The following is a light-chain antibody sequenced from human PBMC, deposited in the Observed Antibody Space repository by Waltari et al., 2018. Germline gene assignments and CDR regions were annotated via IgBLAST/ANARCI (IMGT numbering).Light chain of an antibody. CDR1: LSVSSSH. CDR3: QQYGSSPPYT. J-gene: IGKJ2*01. CDR2: GAS. Sequence: EIVLTQSPGTLSLSPGERATLSCRAGLSVSSSHLAWYQQQPGQAPRLLRDGASSRATGIPDSCSGSESGTDFILTISRLEPEDFAVYYWQQYGSSPPYTFGQGTKLEIK. V-gene: IGKV3-20*01.